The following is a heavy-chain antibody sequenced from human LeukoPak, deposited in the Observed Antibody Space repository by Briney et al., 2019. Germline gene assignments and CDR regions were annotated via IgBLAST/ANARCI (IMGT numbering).Heavy chain of an antibody. CDR3: ARVTPGTSLVDP. V-gene: IGHV4-4*07. D-gene: IGHD2/OR15-2a*01. J-gene: IGHJ5*02. CDR1: GVSINSYY. Sequence: SETLSLTCTVSGVSINSYYWSWIRQPAGKGLECIGRIYSSGTTDYNSSLKSRVTMSVDTSKNQFSLKLSSVTAADTAIYYCARVTPGTSLVDPWGQGTLVTVSS. CDR2: IYSSGTT.